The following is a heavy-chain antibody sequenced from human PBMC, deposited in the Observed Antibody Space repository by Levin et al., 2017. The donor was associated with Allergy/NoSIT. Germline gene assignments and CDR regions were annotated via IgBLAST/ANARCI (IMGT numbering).Heavy chain of an antibody. Sequence: SQTLSLTCSVSGGSISGFCWSWIRQPPGKRLEWIGYICSSGGTNYNPSLRSRVTMSVDTSKNQFSLSLTSVSAADTAVYYCARDLSGYDFWGQGILVTVSS. D-gene: IGHD5-12*01. CDR3: ARDLSGYDF. CDR1: GGSISGFC. J-gene: IGHJ4*02. V-gene: IGHV4-59*01. CDR2: ICSSGGT.